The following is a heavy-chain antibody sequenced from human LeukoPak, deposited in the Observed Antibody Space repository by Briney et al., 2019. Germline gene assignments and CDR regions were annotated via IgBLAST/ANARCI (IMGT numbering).Heavy chain of an antibody. V-gene: IGHV4-59*01. CDR2: IYYSGST. Sequence: SETLSLTCTVSGGSISSYYWSWIRQPPGKGLEWIGYIYYSGSTNYNPSLKSRVTISVDTSKNQFSLKLSSVTAADTAVYYCARERVYYYDSSGYVYYYYGMDVWGQGTTVTVSS. J-gene: IGHJ6*02. CDR1: GGSISSYY. D-gene: IGHD3-22*01. CDR3: ARERVYYYDSSGYVYYYYGMDV.